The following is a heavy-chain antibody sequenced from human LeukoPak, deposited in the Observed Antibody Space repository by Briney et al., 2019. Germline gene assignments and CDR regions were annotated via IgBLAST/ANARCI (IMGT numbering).Heavy chain of an antibody. CDR1: GDSISSYY. D-gene: IGHD6-13*01. J-gene: IGHJ4*02. CDR3: ARDGTEEPH. Sequence: SETLSLTCTVSGDSISSYYCSWIRQPPGKGLEWIGYIYYSGSTNYNPSLKSRVTISVDTSKNQFSLKLSSVTAADTAVYYCARDGTEEPHWGQGTLVTVSS. V-gene: IGHV4-59*12. CDR2: IYYSGST.